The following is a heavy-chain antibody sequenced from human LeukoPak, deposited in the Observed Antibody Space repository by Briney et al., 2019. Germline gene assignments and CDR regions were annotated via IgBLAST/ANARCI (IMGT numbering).Heavy chain of an antibody. J-gene: IGHJ3*02. CDR2: IYSGGST. CDR1: GSIVSSNY. Sequence: GGSLRLSCAASGSIVSSNYMNWVRQAPGKGLEWVSVIYSGGSTYYADSVKGRFTVFRHNSKNTLFLQMNSLRAEDTAVYYCDSIVGATDAFDIWGQGTMVTVSS. CDR3: DSIVGATDAFDI. V-gene: IGHV3-53*04. D-gene: IGHD1-26*01.